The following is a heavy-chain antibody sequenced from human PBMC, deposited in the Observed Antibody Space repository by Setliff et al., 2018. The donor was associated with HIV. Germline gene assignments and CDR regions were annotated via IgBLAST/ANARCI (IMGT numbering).Heavy chain of an antibody. V-gene: IGHV3-48*03. J-gene: IGHJ4*02. CDR3: ARDFGARPY. CDR2: ITGSGTTI. D-gene: IGHD3-3*01. CDR1: GFTFRTHE. Sequence: LRLSCAASGFTFRTHEMNWVRQAPGKGLEWVSYITGSGTTIYHADSVKGRFTLSRDNSENALFLQMNSLRAEDTAVYYCARDFGARPYWGQGTLVTVSS.